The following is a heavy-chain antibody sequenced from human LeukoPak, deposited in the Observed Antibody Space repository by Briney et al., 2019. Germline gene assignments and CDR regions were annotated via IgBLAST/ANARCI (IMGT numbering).Heavy chain of an antibody. CDR2: IYYSGST. Sequence: KTSETLSLTCTVSGGSISSYYWSWIRQPPGKGLEWIGYIYYSGSTNYNPSLKSRVTISVDTSKNQFSLKLSSVTAADTAVYYCARRPGYSYGNPPDYWGQGTLVTVSS. D-gene: IGHD5-18*01. CDR3: ARRPGYSYGNPPDY. J-gene: IGHJ4*02. V-gene: IGHV4-59*08. CDR1: GGSISSYY.